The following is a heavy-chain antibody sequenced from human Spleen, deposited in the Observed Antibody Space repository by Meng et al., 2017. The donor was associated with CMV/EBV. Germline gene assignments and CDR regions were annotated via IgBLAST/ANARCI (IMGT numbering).Heavy chain of an antibody. CDR2: ISAYNGNT. J-gene: IGHJ4*02. CDR3: ARGRLGYCSGGSCYS. D-gene: IGHD2-15*01. CDR1: GFTFSSYA. V-gene: IGHV1-18*01. Sequence: GESLKISCAASGFTFSSYAMHWVRQAPGQGLEWMGWISAYNGNTNYAQKLQGRVTMTTDTSTSTAYMELRSLRSDDTAVYYCARGRLGYCSGGSCYSWGQGTLVTVSS.